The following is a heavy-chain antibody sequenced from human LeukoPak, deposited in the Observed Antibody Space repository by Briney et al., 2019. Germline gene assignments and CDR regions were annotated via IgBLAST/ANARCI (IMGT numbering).Heavy chain of an antibody. CDR2: IIPIFGTA. J-gene: IGHJ6*02. V-gene: IGHV1-69*01. D-gene: IGHD3-22*01. CDR3: ARDYYDSSGYYLALSEGGGYYYYYGMDV. Sequence: ASVKVSCKASGGTFSSYAISWVRQAPGQGLEWMGGIIPIFGTANYAQKFQGRVTITADESTSTAYMELSSLRSEDTAVYYCARDYYDSSGYYLALSEGGGYYYYYGMDVWGPGTTVTVSS. CDR1: GGTFSSYA.